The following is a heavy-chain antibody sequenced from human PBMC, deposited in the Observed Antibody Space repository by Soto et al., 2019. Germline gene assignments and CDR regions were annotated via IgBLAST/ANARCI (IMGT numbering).Heavy chain of an antibody. D-gene: IGHD6-19*01. Sequence: ASVKVSCKASGGTFSSYAISWVRQAPGQGLEWMGGIIPIFGTANYAQKFQGRVTITADESTSTAYMELSSLRSEDTAVYYCARLAVAGQVDYYYYYGMDVWGQGTTVTVSS. CDR1: GGTFSSYA. V-gene: IGHV1-69*13. J-gene: IGHJ6*02. CDR3: ARLAVAGQVDYYYYYGMDV. CDR2: IIPIFGTA.